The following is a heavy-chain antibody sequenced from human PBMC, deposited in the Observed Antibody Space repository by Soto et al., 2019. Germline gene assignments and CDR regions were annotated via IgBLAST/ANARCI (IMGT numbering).Heavy chain of an antibody. J-gene: IGHJ6*02. D-gene: IGHD2-2*02. V-gene: IGHV3-21*01. CDR1: GFTFSTYS. CDR3: AREYTAWPLAYGLDV. CDR2: ISSRSDI. Sequence: PGGSLRLSCVGSGFTFSTYSINWVRQAPGKGLEWVSSISSRSDIYYADSVKGRFTISRDNAKNSVSLQMDSLRAEDTAVYYCAREYTAWPLAYGLDVWGQGTTVTVSS.